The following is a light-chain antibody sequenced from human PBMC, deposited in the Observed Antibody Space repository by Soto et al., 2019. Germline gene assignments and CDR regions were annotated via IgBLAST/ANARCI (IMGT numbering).Light chain of an antibody. Sequence: EIVLTQSPATLSSFPGDRVTLSCRASQDINTRLAWYLHRPGQAPRLLIYQTSIRAAGIPARFSASGSGTDFTLTISDVQPEDFALYYCHQRQSWPRTFGQGTKVDI. CDR3: HQRQSWPRT. CDR1: QDINTR. J-gene: IGKJ1*01. CDR2: QTS. V-gene: IGKV3-11*01.